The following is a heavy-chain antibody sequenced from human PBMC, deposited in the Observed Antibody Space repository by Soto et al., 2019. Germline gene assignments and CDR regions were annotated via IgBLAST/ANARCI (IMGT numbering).Heavy chain of an antibody. D-gene: IGHD6-19*01. CDR2: ISSSGSTI. CDR3: ARDTPGYSSGWDPHYYGMDV. Sequence: EVQLVESGGGLVQPGGSLRLSCAASGFTFSSYEMNWVRQAPGKGLEWVSYISSSGSTIYYADSVKGRFTISRDNAKNSLYLKMNSLRAEDTAVYYCARDTPGYSSGWDPHYYGMDVWGQGTTVTVSS. V-gene: IGHV3-48*03. CDR1: GFTFSSYE. J-gene: IGHJ6*02.